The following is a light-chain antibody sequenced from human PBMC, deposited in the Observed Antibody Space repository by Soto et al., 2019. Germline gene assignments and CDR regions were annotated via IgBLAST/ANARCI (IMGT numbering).Light chain of an antibody. CDR2: GAS. Sequence: EIVMTQSPATLSVSPGERATLSCRASQNVSRNLAWYQQKPGQAPRLVIYGASTRATGIPARFSGSGSGTEFTLTISGMQSEDFAVYYCQQYNNWRLTFGQGTKVEIK. CDR3: QQYNNWRLT. V-gene: IGKV3-15*01. J-gene: IGKJ1*01. CDR1: QNVSRN.